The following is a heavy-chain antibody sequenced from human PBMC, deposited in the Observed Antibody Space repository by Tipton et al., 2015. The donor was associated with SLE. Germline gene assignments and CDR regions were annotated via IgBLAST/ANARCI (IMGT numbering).Heavy chain of an antibody. CDR3: ARGIAAAERPEYFQH. D-gene: IGHD6-13*01. CDR2: IYYSGST. Sequence: LRLSCTVSGGSISSYYWSWIRQPPGKGLEWIGYIYYSGSTNYNPSLKSRVTISVDTSKNQFSLKLSSVTAADTAVYYCARGIAAAERPEYFQHWGQGTLVTVSS. CDR1: GGSISSYY. J-gene: IGHJ1*01. V-gene: IGHV4-59*08.